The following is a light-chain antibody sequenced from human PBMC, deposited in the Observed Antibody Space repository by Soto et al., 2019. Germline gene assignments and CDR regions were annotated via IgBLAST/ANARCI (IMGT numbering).Light chain of an antibody. CDR1: QGIRNY. CDR2: LAS. J-gene: IGKJ4*01. CDR3: QYFNSFPLT. Sequence: IQLTQSPSSLSASVGDRVTITCRASQGIRNYLAWYQQKPGKAPQLLIYLASTLQGGVPSRFSGSGSGTDFSLTISSLQPEDVATYYCQYFNSFPLTFGGGTKVEIK. V-gene: IGKV1-9*01.